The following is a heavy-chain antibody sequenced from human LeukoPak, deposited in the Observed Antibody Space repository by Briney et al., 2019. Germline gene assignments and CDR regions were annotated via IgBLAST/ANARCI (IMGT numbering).Heavy chain of an antibody. D-gene: IGHD6-19*01. CDR2: INPNSGGT. V-gene: IGHV1-2*02. J-gene: IGHJ4*02. Sequence: ASVKVSCKASGYTFTGYYMHWVRQAPGQGLEWMGWINPNSGGTNYAQKFQGRVTMTRDTSISTAYMELSRLRSDDTAVYYCARELAVAGPATRFFDYWSQGTLVTVSS. CDR3: ARELAVAGPATRFFDY. CDR1: GYTFTGYY.